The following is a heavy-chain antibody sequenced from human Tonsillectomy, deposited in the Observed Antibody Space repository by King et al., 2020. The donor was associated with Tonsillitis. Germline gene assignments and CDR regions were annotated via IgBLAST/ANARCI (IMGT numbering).Heavy chain of an antibody. CDR1: GYTFTSYY. CDR3: ASKLGQNAFDI. D-gene: IGHD7-27*01. V-gene: IGHV1-46*01. Sequence: QLVQSGAEVKKPGASVKVSCKASGYTFTSYYMHWVRQAPGQGLEWVGIINPSGGSTSYAQKFQGRVTMTRDTSTSTVCMELSSLRSEDTAMYYCASKLGQNAFDIWGQGTMVTVSS. J-gene: IGHJ3*02. CDR2: INPSGGST.